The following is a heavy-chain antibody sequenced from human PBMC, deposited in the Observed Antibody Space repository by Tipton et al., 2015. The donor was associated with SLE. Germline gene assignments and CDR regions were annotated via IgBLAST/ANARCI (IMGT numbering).Heavy chain of an antibody. CDR1: GFSFRNYA. CDR3: AKRIQYSSSSTYFDY. Sequence: SLRLSCAASGFSFRNYAMTWVRQTPGKGLQWVSSISDSGADTYYADSVKGRFAISRDDARNMVFLDMNNLRAEDTAIHYCAKRIQYSSSSTYFDYWGQGTVVTVSS. D-gene: IGHD6-6*01. V-gene: IGHV3-23*01. CDR2: ISDSGADT. J-gene: IGHJ4*02.